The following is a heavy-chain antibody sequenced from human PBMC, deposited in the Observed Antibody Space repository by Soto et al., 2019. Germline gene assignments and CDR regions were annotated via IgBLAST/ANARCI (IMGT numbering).Heavy chain of an antibody. CDR1: GFTFSSYW. Sequence: GESLKISCAASGFTFSSYWMSWVRQAPGKGLEWVANIKQDGSEKYYVDSVKGRFTISRDNAKNSLYLQMNSLRAEDTAVYYCARVGDYYGSGSYYSFDYWGQGTLVTVSS. V-gene: IGHV3-7*03. D-gene: IGHD3-10*01. CDR2: IKQDGSEK. J-gene: IGHJ4*02. CDR3: ARVGDYYGSGSYYSFDY.